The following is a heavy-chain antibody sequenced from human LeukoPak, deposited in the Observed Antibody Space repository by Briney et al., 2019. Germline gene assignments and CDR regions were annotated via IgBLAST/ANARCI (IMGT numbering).Heavy chain of an antibody. J-gene: IGHJ5*02. D-gene: IGHD6-6*01. Sequence: SETLSLTCAVSGDSISSGGYSWSWIRQPPGKGLEWIGYIYHSGSTYYNPSLKSRVTISVDRSKNQFSLKLSSVTAADTAVYYCARYSSSSPFDPWGQGTLVTVSS. CDR1: GDSISSGGYS. CDR2: IYHSGST. V-gene: IGHV4-30-2*01. CDR3: ARYSSSSPFDP.